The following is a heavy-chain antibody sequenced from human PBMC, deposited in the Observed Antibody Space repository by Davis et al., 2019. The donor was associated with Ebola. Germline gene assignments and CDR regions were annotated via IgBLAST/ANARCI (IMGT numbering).Heavy chain of an antibody. Sequence: PGGSLRLSCAASGFTFSSYWMSWVRQAPGKGLEWVANIKQDGSDKYYVDSMKGRFTVSRDNAKTSLYLQMDSLRAEDTAVYYCARVRVDSPMVNAFDIWGQGTMVTVSS. CDR3: ARVRVDSPMVNAFDI. J-gene: IGHJ3*02. CDR2: IKQDGSDK. V-gene: IGHV3-7*01. CDR1: GFTFSSYW. D-gene: IGHD5-18*01.